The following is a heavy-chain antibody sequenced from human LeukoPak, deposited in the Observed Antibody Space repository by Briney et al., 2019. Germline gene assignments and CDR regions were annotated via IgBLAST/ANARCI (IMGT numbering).Heavy chain of an antibody. CDR2: ISSSGSTI. V-gene: IGHV3-11*01. CDR3: ARDLLYGVRGVNGY. J-gene: IGHJ4*02. Sequence: PGGSLRLSCAASGFTFSDYYMSWIRQAPGKGLEWVSYISSSGSTIYYADSVKGRFTISRDNAKNSLYLQMNSLRAKDTAVYYCARDLLYGVRGVNGYWGQGTLVTVSS. D-gene: IGHD3-10*01. CDR1: GFTFSDYY.